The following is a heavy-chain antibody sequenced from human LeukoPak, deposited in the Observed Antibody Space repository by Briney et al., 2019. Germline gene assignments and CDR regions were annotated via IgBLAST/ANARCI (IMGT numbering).Heavy chain of an antibody. CDR1: GFTFSSYA. CDR3: ATPYYYDSGNYIYSFDY. J-gene: IGHJ4*02. Sequence: GGSLRLSCAASGFTFSSYAMSWVRQAPGKGLEWVSAISGSGGSTYYADSVKGRFTISRDNSKNTLYLQMNSLRAENTAVYYCATPYYYDSGNYIYSFDYWGQGTLVTVSS. V-gene: IGHV3-23*01. CDR2: ISGSGGST. D-gene: IGHD3-10*01.